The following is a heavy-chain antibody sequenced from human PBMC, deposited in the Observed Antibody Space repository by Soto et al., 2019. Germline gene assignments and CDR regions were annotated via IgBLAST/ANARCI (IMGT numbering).Heavy chain of an antibody. CDR2: IYPGDSDT. V-gene: IGHV5-51*01. J-gene: IGHJ4*02. CDR3: ARHATYYDILSDYYFDY. D-gene: IGHD3-9*01. CDR1: GYSFTSYK. Sequence: GESLKISCKGSGYSFTSYKIGWVRQMPGKGLEWMGIIYPGDSDTRYSPSFQGQVTISADKSTSTAYLQWSSLKASDTAMYYCARHATYYDILSDYYFDYWGQGTLVTSPQ.